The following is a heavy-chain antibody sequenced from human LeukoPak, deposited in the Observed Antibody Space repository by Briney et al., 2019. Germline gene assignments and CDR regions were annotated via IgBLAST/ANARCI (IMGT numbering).Heavy chain of an antibody. CDR1: GFTFSSHS. CDR3: ATWAGTATGFSGPFDY. J-gene: IGHJ4*02. D-gene: IGHD6-13*01. CDR2: ISSGSTAM. V-gene: IGHV3-48*01. Sequence: GGSLRLSCAASGFTFSSHSMHWVRQAPGKGLEWISYISSGSTAMYYADSVKGRFTISRDNARNSLYLQMNSLRGDDTAVYYCATWAGTATGFSGPFDYWSQGTPVTVSS.